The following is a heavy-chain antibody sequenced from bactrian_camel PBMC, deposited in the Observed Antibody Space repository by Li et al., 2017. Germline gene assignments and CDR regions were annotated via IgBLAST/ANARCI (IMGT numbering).Heavy chain of an antibody. J-gene: IGHJ4*01. D-gene: IGHD5*01. V-gene: IGHV3S9*01. CDR2: IDDDGRT. CDR3: AADSSGWGLGTERDYSY. CDR1: GYGFSDYC. Sequence: QVQLVESGGGSVQAGGSLRLSCAASGYGFSDYCMGWFRQAPGKGREGVASIDDDGRTSYADSVKGRFTISHDNSKMTAYLQMNNLQPEDTAMYYCAADSSGWGLGTERDYSYWGQGTQVTVS.